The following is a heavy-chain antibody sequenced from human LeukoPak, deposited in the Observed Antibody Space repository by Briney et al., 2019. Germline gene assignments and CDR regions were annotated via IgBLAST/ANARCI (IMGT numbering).Heavy chain of an antibody. CDR3: AKAPARGYYDSSRNQGGFDY. CDR1: GFTFSSYA. Sequence: PGGSLRLSCAASGFTFSSYAMSWVRQAPGKGLEWVSAISGSGGSTYYADSVKGRFTISRDNSKNTLYLQMNSLRAEDTAVYYCAKAPARGYYDSSRNQGGFDYWGQGTLVIVSS. D-gene: IGHD3-22*01. V-gene: IGHV3-23*01. J-gene: IGHJ4*02. CDR2: ISGSGGST.